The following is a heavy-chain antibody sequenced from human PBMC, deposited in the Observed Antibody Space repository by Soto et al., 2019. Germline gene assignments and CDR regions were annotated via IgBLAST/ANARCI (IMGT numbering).Heavy chain of an antibody. CDR3: AKFLHSGYDSQY. CDR1: GFTFSEYW. CDR2: IQSDGSSI. V-gene: IGHV3-74*01. D-gene: IGHD5-12*01. J-gene: IGHJ4*02. Sequence: EVHLVESGGGVVQPGGPLRLSCAASGFTFSEYWMHWVRQVPGKGLEWVSRIQSDGSSISYADSVKGRFPISRDNAKNTLYLQINSLRAEDRAVYCFAKFLHSGYDSQYWGQGTVVTVSA.